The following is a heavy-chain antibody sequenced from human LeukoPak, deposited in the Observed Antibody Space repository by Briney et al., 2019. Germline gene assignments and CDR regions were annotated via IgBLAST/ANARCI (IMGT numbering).Heavy chain of an antibody. Sequence: GGSLRLSCAASGFTFSSYAMSWVRQAPGKRLEWVSAISGSGGSTYYADSVKGRFTISRDNSKNTPCLQMNSLRAEDTAVYYCAKDHSRRGYGVTGDYWGQGTLVTVSS. D-gene: IGHD4-17*01. CDR1: GFTFSSYA. V-gene: IGHV3-23*01. CDR3: AKDHSRRGYGVTGDY. CDR2: ISGSGGST. J-gene: IGHJ4*02.